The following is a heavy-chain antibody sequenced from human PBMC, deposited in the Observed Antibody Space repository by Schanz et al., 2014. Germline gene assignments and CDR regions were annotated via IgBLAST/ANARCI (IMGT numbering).Heavy chain of an antibody. CDR3: ARDRWDWNNAFDI. J-gene: IGHJ3*02. CDR2: IYSGGST. CDR1: GFTVSSNY. Sequence: EVQLVESGGGLIQPGGSLRLSCAASGFTVSSNYMSWVRQAPGKGREWVSVIYSGGSTYYADSVKGRFTISRDNSKNTLYLQMNSLRGEDTAVYYCARDRWDWNNAFDIWGQGTMVAVSS. D-gene: IGHD1-1*01. V-gene: IGHV3-53*01.